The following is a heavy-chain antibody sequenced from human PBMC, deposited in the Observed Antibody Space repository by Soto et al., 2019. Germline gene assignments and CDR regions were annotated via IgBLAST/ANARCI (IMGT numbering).Heavy chain of an antibody. J-gene: IGHJ4*02. CDR1: GFTFSSYG. Sequence: QVQLVESGGGVVQPGRSLRLSCAASGFTFSSYGMHWVRQAPGKGLEWVAVIWYDGSNKYYADSVKGRFTISRDNSKNTLYLQMNSLRAEDTAVYYCAKDTRLRLGELSFDAFDYWGQGTLVTVSS. CDR3: AKDTRLRLGELSFDAFDY. D-gene: IGHD3-16*02. V-gene: IGHV3-33*06. CDR2: IWYDGSNK.